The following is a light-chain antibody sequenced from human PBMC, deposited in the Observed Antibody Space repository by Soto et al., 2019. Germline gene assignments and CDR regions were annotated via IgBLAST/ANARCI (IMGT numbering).Light chain of an antibody. J-gene: IGLJ1*01. CDR3: QSYDISLHNYV. CDR1: TSNIGAPYD. CDR2: GDN. V-gene: IGLV1-40*01. Sequence: QSVLTQPPSVSGAPGQRVSISCTGSTSNIGAPYDVHWCQHLPGAAPKLLIYGDNNRPSGVPDRFSGSKSGTSASLAITSLQAEDEADYYCQSYDISLHNYVFGTGTKATVL.